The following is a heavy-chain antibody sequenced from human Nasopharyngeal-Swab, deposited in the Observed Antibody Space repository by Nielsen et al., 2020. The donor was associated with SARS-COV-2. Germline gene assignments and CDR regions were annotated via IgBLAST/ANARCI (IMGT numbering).Heavy chain of an antibody. CDR3: ATDPAIFGVVNFDY. Sequence: ASVQVSCKVSGYTLTELSMHWVRQAPAKGLEWMGGFDPEDGETIYAQKFQGRVTMTEDTSTDTAYMELSSLRSEDTAVYYCATDPAIFGVVNFDYWGQGTLVTVSS. CDR1: GYTLTELS. V-gene: IGHV1-24*01. J-gene: IGHJ4*02. D-gene: IGHD3-3*01. CDR2: FDPEDGET.